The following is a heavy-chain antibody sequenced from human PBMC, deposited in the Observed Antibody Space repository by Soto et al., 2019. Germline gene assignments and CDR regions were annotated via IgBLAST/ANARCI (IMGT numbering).Heavy chain of an antibody. Sequence: EVQLLESGGGLVQPGGSLRLSCAASGFTFSSYAMSWVRQAPGKGLEWVSAISGSGGSTYYADSVKGRFTISRDNSKNTLYLQMNSLRAEDTAVYYCAKRRYYCSGGSCYSEVAGTEEFSYWYFDLWGRGTLVTVSS. J-gene: IGHJ2*01. V-gene: IGHV3-23*01. CDR3: AKRRYYCSGGSCYSEVAGTEEFSYWYFDL. CDR1: GFTFSSYA. D-gene: IGHD2-15*01. CDR2: ISGSGGST.